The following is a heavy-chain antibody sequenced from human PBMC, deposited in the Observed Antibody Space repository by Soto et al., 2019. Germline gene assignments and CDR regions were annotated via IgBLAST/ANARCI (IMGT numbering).Heavy chain of an antibody. J-gene: IGHJ6*02. CDR1: GFTFSSYS. CDR2: ISSSSSTI. CDR3: ASCIRIAARRYYYGMDV. V-gene: IGHV3-48*02. Sequence: EVQLVESGGGLVQPGGPLRLSCAASGFTFSSYSMNWVRQAPGKGLEWVSYISSSSSTIYYADSVKGRFTISRDNAKNPLYLQMNSLRDEDTAVYYCASCIRIAARRYYYGMDVWGQGTTVTVSS. D-gene: IGHD6-6*01.